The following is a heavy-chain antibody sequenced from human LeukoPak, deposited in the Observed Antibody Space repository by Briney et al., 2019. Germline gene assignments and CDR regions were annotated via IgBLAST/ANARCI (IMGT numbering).Heavy chain of an antibody. CDR1: GFTFSSYE. Sequence: PGGSLRLSCAASGFTFSSYEMNWVRQAPGKGLEWVSYISSSGSTIYYADSVKGRFTISRDNAKNSLYLQMNSLRAEDTAVYYCARARDSSGWYDYWGQGTLVTVSS. D-gene: IGHD6-19*01. CDR3: ARARDSSGWYDY. CDR2: ISSSGSTI. V-gene: IGHV3-48*03. J-gene: IGHJ4*02.